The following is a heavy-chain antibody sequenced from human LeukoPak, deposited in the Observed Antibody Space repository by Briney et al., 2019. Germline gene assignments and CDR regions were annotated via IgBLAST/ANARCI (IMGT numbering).Heavy chain of an antibody. CDR1: GYTLTELS. D-gene: IGHD2-15*01. Sequence: ASVKVSCKVSGYTLTELSMHWVRQAPGKGLEWMGGFDPEDGETIYAQKFQGRVTMTEDTSTDTAYMELSSLRSEDTAVYYCAIVVVVAATPFNRFFDYGGQGTLVTVSS. V-gene: IGHV1-24*01. J-gene: IGHJ4*02. CDR2: FDPEDGET. CDR3: AIVVVVAATPFNRFFDY.